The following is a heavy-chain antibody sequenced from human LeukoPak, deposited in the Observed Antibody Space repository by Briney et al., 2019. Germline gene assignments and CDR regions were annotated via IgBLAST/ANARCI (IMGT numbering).Heavy chain of an antibody. Sequence: PGGSLRLSCAASGFTFSSYWMSWVRQAPGKGLEWVANIKQDGSEKYYVDSVKGRFTISRDNSKNTLYLQMNSLRAEDTAVYYCAKDSSGYCSSTSCYFSYYYYMDVWGKGTTVTVSS. J-gene: IGHJ6*03. V-gene: IGHV3-7*01. CDR1: GFTFSSYW. D-gene: IGHD2-2*01. CDR3: AKDSSGYCSSTSCYFSYYYYMDV. CDR2: IKQDGSEK.